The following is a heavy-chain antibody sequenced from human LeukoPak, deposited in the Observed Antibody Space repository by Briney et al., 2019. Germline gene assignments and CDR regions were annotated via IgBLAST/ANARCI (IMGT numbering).Heavy chain of an antibody. D-gene: IGHD4-11*01. Sequence: ASVKVSCKTSGYRFTVYYMHWVRQAPGQGLEWMGWINPKSGDPIYVQKFQGRVTLTRDTSIDTVYLELSSLKSDDTAVYYCARDPGHDTSNYGGLDFWGQGTLVTVSS. CDR1: GYRFTVYY. V-gene: IGHV1-2*02. CDR2: INPKSGDP. J-gene: IGHJ4*02. CDR3: ARDPGHDTSNYGGLDF.